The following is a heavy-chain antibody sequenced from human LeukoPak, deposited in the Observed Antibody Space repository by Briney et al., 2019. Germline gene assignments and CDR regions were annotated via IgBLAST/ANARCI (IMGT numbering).Heavy chain of an antibody. CDR2: IYYSGST. D-gene: IGHD3-10*01. Sequence: SETLSLTCTVSGGSISSGDYYWSWIRQPPGKGLEWIGYIYYSGSTYYNPSLKSRVTISVDTSKNQFSLKLGSVTAADTAVYYCARGSGSYSSDYWGQGTLVTVSS. V-gene: IGHV4-30-4*01. J-gene: IGHJ4*02. CDR1: GGSISSGDYY. CDR3: ARGSGSYSSDY.